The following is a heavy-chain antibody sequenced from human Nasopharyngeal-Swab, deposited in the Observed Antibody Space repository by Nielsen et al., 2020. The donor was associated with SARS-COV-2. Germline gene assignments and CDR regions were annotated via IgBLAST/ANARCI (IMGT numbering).Heavy chain of an antibody. D-gene: IGHD3-3*01. J-gene: IGHJ4*02. CDR1: GGSISSSSYY. Sequence: SETLSLTCTVSGGSISSSSYYWGWIRQPPGKGLEWIGSIYYSGSTNYNPSLKSRVTISVDTSKNQFSLKLSSVTAADTAVYYCARGNNDFWSGYVYWGQGTLVTVSS. CDR3: ARGNNDFWSGYVY. CDR2: IYYSGST. V-gene: IGHV4-39*07.